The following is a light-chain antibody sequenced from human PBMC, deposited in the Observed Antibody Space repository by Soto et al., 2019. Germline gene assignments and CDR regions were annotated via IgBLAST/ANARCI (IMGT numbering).Light chain of an antibody. J-gene: IGLJ2*01. CDR2: EGS. V-gene: IGLV2-23*01. CDR3: CSYAGSSTL. Sequence: QSVLTQPASVSGSPGQSITISCTGTSSDVGSYNLVSWYQQHPGKAPKLMIYEGSKRPSGVSNRFSGSKSGNTASLTISRLQAEDEADYYCCSYAGSSTLFGGGTKVTVL. CDR1: SSDVGSYNL.